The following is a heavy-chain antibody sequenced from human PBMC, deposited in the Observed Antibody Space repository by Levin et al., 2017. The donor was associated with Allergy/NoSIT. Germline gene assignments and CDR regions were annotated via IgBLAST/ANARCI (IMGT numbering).Heavy chain of an antibody. CDR3: AKDGLGTSRCACACFFDY. J-gene: IGHJ4*02. CDR1: GFMFRSYA. Sequence: GSLRLSCAASGFMFRSYAMSWVRQAPGKGLEWVSAISGSGDSTYYADSVKGRFTISRDISMNTLYLQMNSLRAEDTAVYYCAKDGLGTSRCACACFFDYWGQGILVTVSS. V-gene: IGHV3-23*01. D-gene: IGHD2-2*01. CDR2: ISGSGDST.